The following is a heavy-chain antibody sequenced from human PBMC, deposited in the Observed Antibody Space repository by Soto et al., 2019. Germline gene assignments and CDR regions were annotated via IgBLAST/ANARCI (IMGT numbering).Heavy chain of an antibody. CDR1: GGSISSYY. J-gene: IGHJ4*02. Sequence: KTSETLSLTCTVSGGSISSYYWSWIRQPPGKGLEWIGYIYYSGSTNYNPSLKSRVTISVDTSKNQFSLKLSSVTAADTAVYYCARCTVDRYYFDYWGQGTLVTVSS. CDR2: IYYSGST. D-gene: IGHD3-22*01. CDR3: ARCTVDRYYFDY. V-gene: IGHV4-59*01.